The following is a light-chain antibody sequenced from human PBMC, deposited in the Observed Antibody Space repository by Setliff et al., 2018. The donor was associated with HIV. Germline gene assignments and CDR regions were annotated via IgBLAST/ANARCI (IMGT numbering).Light chain of an antibody. CDR2: DVS. V-gene: IGLV2-23*02. J-gene: IGLJ1*01. CDR1: SSDVGSYNL. Sequence: QSALTQPASVSGSPVQSITISCTGTSSDVGSYNLVSWYQQHPGKAPKLMIYDVSKRPSGVSNRFSGSKSGNTASLIISGLQAEAEADYYCCSYAGSSTPYVFGTGTKVTVL. CDR3: CSYAGSSTPYV.